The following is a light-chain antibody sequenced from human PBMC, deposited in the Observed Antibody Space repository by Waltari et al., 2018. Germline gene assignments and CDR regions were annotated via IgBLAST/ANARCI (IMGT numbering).Light chain of an antibody. Sequence: DIQMTQSPSSLSASVGDRVTITCRASLTISNYLNWYQQKAGKAPKLLIYSTSTLQSGGPSRFSGSGFGAEFTLTISRLQPEDFATYYCQQTYRIPRTFGQGTKVEV. V-gene: IGKV1-39*01. CDR1: LTISNY. J-gene: IGKJ1*01. CDR2: STS. CDR3: QQTYRIPRT.